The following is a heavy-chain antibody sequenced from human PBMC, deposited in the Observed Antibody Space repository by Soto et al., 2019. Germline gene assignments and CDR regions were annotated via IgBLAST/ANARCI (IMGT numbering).Heavy chain of an antibody. CDR1: GFTFSSYG. D-gene: IGHD2-15*01. CDR2: ISYDGSDK. J-gene: IGHJ6*02. Sequence: QVQLVESGGGVVQPGRSLRLSCAASGFTFSSYGMHWVSQAPGKGLEWVTVISYDGSDKYYADSVKGRFTISRDNSKNTLYVQMKRLRGEDTGVYYCTKDLNHCSVGSCHGMDVWGQGTTVIVSS. V-gene: IGHV3-30*18. CDR3: TKDLNHCSVGSCHGMDV.